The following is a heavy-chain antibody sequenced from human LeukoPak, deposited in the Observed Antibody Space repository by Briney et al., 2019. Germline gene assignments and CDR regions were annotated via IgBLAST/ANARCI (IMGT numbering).Heavy chain of an antibody. D-gene: IGHD2-15*01. V-gene: IGHV4-59*01. CDR2: IYYSGST. J-gene: IGHJ5*02. Sequence: SETLSLTYTVSGGSISSYYWSWIRQPPGKGLEWIGYIYYSGSTNYNPSLKSRVTISVDTSKNQFSLKLSSVTAADTAVYYCARELGYCSGGSCYPRPSNWFDPWGQGTLVTVSS. CDR3: ARELGYCSGGSCYPRPSNWFDP. CDR1: GGSISSYY.